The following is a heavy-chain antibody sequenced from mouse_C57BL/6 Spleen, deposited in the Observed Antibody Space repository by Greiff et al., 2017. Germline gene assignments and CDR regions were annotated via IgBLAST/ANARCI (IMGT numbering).Heavy chain of an antibody. CDR2: IDPSNSYT. D-gene: IGHD1-1*01. J-gene: IGHJ2*01. V-gene: IGHV1-50*01. CDR1: GYTFTSYW. Sequence: QVQLQQPGAELVKPGASVKLSCKASGYTFTSYWMQWVKQRPGQGLEWIGEIDPSNSYTNYNQKFKGKATLTVDTSSSTAYMQLSSLTSEDSAVYYCARAPGYYGSSYPCWGQGATLTVSS. CDR3: ARAPGYYGSSYPC.